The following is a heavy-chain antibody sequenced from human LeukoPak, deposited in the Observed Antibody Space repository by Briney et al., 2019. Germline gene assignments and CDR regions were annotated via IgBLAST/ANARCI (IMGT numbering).Heavy chain of an antibody. CDR1: GFPSGTYL. CDR2: INSDGSST. Sequence: GGSLRLSCAASGFPSGTYLMHWVRQAPGKGLVWVSHINSDGSSTAYADSVKGRFTISRDNAKNTLYLQMNSLRAEDTAVYYCARDRDHTFSYWGQGTLVTVSS. CDR3: ARDRDHTFSY. D-gene: IGHD2-2*02. J-gene: IGHJ4*02. V-gene: IGHV3-74*03.